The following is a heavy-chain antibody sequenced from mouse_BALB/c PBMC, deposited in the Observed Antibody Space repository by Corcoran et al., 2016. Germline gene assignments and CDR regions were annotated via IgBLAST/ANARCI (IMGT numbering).Heavy chain of an antibody. CDR3: ARRITMAPFYFDY. V-gene: IGHV8-12*01. D-gene: IGHD1-1*02. CDR2: IWWDDDK. J-gene: IGHJ2*01. CDR1: GFSLSTSSMG. Sequence: QVTLKESGPGILQPSQTLSLTCSFSGFSLSTSSMGVGWIRQPSGKGLEWLAHIWWDDDKRDNPALKSRMTISKDTSSNQVFLKIASVDTADTATHYCARRITMAPFYFDYWGQGTTLTVSS.